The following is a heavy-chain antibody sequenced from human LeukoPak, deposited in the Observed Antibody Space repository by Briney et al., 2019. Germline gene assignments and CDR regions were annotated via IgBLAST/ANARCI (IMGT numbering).Heavy chain of an antibody. Sequence: PSETLSLTCAVYGGSFSGYYWSWIRQPPGKGLEWIGEINHSGSINYNPSLKSRVTISVDTSKNQFSLKLSSVTAADTAVYYCARVTRGLAARLESYRNWFDPWGQGTLVTVSS. CDR1: GGSFSGYY. CDR3: ARVTRGLAARLESYRNWFDP. V-gene: IGHV4-34*01. CDR2: INHSGSI. J-gene: IGHJ5*02. D-gene: IGHD6-6*01.